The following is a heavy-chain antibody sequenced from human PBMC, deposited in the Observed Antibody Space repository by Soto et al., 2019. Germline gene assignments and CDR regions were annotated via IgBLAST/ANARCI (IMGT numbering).Heavy chain of an antibody. CDR1: GYSFTSYW. D-gene: IGHD4-4*01. Sequence: GESLKISCKGSGYSFTSYWIGWVRQMPGKGLEWMGIIYPGDSDTRYSPSFQGQVTISADKSISTAYLQSRSLKASDTAMYYCARHLTTEYYYYYGMDVWGQGTTVTVSS. CDR2: IYPGDSDT. J-gene: IGHJ6*02. V-gene: IGHV5-51*01. CDR3: ARHLTTEYYYYYGMDV.